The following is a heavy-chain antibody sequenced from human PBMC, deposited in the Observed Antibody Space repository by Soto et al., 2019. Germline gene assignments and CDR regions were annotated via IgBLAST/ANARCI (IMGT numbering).Heavy chain of an antibody. D-gene: IGHD5-18*01. CDR1: GFTLSSSV. V-gene: IGHV3-30*18. CDR3: AKEGHTSGRYGCFNI. CDR2: ISVDGRND. Sequence: PGGSLRLSXEASGFTLSSSVMHWVRQAPGKRLEWLSVISVDGRNDLHAGAVKGRFTISRDISKNMVYLQMNDLRPDDTAMYFCAKEGHTSGRYGCFNIWGQGTMVTVSS. J-gene: IGHJ3*02.